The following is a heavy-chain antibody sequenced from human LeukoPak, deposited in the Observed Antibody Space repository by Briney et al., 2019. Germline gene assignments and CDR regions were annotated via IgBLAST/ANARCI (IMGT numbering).Heavy chain of an antibody. D-gene: IGHD3-3*01. Sequence: GGSLRLSCAGAGFSFSNHYINWFHQTPGKCLYWVARTRNKAESYKPEYAASVKRRFTISRDDSKTSLFLHMNSLKTEDTAVYYCARESSIFQVVARSYMDVWGKGTTVTVSS. V-gene: IGHV3-72*01. J-gene: IGHJ6*03. CDR1: GFSFSNHY. CDR3: ARESSIFQVVARSYMDV. CDR2: TRNKAESYKP.